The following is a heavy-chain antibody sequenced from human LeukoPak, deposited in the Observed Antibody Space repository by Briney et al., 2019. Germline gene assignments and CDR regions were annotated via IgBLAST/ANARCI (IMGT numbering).Heavy chain of an antibody. Sequence: PGGSLRLSCAASGFTFSSYEMHWVRQAPGKGLEWVSYISSSGSTIYYADSVKGRFTISRDNAKNSLYLQMNSLRAEDTALYYCARDMPGRDCSGGSCYGYGLDVWGQGTTVTVSS. CDR2: ISSSGSTI. CDR3: ARDMPGRDCSGGSCYGYGLDV. V-gene: IGHV3-48*03. J-gene: IGHJ6*02. D-gene: IGHD2-15*01. CDR1: GFTFSSYE.